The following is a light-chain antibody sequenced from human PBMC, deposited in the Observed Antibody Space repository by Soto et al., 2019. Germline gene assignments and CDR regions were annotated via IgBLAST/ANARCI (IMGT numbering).Light chain of an antibody. V-gene: IGKV1-5*03. J-gene: IGKJ2*01. CDR1: QTISSS. CDR3: EQYHSYSPYT. CDR2: KAS. Sequence: DIQMTQFPPTLSASIGARVTITCRASQTISSSLAWYHQKPGKAPKLLIYKASTLETGDPSRFKGSESGTKFTLTTKSLQPGDLATYDCEQYHSYSPYTVGQGPRLQIK.